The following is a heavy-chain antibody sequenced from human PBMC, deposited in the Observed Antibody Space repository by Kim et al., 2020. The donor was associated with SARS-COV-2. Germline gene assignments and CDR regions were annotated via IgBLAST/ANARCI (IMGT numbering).Heavy chain of an antibody. Sequence: STIYYADSVKGRFTISRDNAKNSLYLQMNSLRDEDTAVYYCARDSSSSPHWGQGTLVTVSS. V-gene: IGHV3-48*02. D-gene: IGHD6-6*01. CDR2: STI. J-gene: IGHJ4*02. CDR3: ARDSSSSPH.